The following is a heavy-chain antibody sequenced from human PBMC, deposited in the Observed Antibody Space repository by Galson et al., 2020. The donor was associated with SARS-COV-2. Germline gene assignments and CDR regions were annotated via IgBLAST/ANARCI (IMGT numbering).Heavy chain of an antibody. V-gene: IGHV3-30-3*01. CDR2: ISYDGSNK. Sequence: GESLKISCAASGFTFSSYAMHWVRQAPGKGLEWVAVISYDGSNKYYADSVKGQFTISRDNSKNTLYLQMNSLRAEDTAVYYCARDGGSGSQAPYYYYGMDVWGQGTTVTVSS. J-gene: IGHJ6*02. CDR3: ARDGGSGSQAPYYYYGMDV. D-gene: IGHD3-10*01. CDR1: GFTFSSYA.